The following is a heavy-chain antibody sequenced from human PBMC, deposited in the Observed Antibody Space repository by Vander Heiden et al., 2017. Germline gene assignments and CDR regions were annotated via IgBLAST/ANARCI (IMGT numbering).Heavy chain of an antibody. CDR3: AKVFNGYVQSSHYFDQ. V-gene: IGHV3-30*18. CDR2: ISYDGNNK. D-gene: IGHD2-8*01. CDR1: GFSFSTYG. J-gene: IGHJ4*02. Sequence: QVQLVESGGGVVQPGRSLRLSCAASGFSFSTYGMHWVRKDPGKGLEWVAVISYDGNNKYYADSVKGRFTISRDNSDSTLYLQMNSLGVEDTAVYYCAKVFNGYVQSSHYFDQWGQGTLVTASS.